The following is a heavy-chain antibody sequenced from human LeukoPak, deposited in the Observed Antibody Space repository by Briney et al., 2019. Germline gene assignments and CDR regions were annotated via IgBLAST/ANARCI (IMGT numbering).Heavy chain of an antibody. CDR2: SGASSSGYTK. V-gene: IGHV3-48*04. Sequence: GGSLRLSCAASGLTFSTYGMHWIRQAPGKGLEWLAHSGASSSGYTKDYADSVRGRFTISRDNAKNSLYLQMDSLRAEDTAVYYCARNKGVRGELDPWGLGTLVAVSS. CDR1: GLTFSTYG. J-gene: IGHJ5*02. CDR3: ARNKGVRGELDP. D-gene: IGHD3-10*01.